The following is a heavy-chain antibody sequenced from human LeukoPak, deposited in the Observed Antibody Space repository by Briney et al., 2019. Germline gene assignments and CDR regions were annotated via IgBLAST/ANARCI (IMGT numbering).Heavy chain of an antibody. CDR3: ARLYDSSGYYYPFDY. V-gene: IGHV4-59*08. CDR1: GGSISSYY. D-gene: IGHD3-22*01. CDR2: IYYSGST. Sequence: SETLSLTCTVSGGSISSYYWSWIRQPPGKGLEWIGYIYYSGSTNYNPSLKSQVTISVDTSKNHFSLKLSSVTAADTAVYYCARLYDSSGYYYPFDYWGQGTLVTVSS. J-gene: IGHJ4*02.